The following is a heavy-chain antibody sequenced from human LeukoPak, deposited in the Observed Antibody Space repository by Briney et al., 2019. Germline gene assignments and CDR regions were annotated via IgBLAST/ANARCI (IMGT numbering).Heavy chain of an antibody. CDR3: AREGCSGGSCYYDAFDI. V-gene: IGHV3-74*01. J-gene: IGHJ3*02. CDR2: INTDGSST. CDR1: GFTFSSYW. Sequence: GGSLRLSCAASGFTFSSYWMHWVRHAPGKGLVWVSRINTDGSSTTYADSVKGRFTISRDNAKNTLYLQMNSLRADDTAVYYCAREGCSGGSCYYDAFDIWGQGTMVTVSS. D-gene: IGHD2-15*01.